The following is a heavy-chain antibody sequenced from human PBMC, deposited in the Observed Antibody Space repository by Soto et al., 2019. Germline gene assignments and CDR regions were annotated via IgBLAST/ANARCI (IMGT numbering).Heavy chain of an antibody. Sequence: GGSLRLSCAASGFTFSDYYMSWIRQAPGKGLEWVSYISSSGSTIYYADSVKGRFTISRDNAKNSLYLQMNSLRAEDTAVHYCAGEILRFGPVDPWGQGTRVTVAS. CDR1: GFTFSDYY. CDR2: ISSSGSTI. V-gene: IGHV3-11*01. D-gene: IGHD3-10*01. J-gene: IGHJ5*02. CDR3: AGEILRFGPVDP.